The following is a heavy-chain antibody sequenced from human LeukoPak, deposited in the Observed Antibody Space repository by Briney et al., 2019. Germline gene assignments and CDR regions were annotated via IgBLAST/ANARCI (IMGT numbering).Heavy chain of an antibody. CDR3: ARVSLLWFGESQRWFAP. Sequence: SETLSLTCAVSGYSISSGYYWGWIRQPPGKGLEWIGIIYHSGSTYYNPSLKSRVTISVDTSKNQFSLKLSSVTAADTAVYYCARVSLLWFGESQRWFAPWGQATLVTASS. J-gene: IGHJ5*02. V-gene: IGHV4-38-2*01. CDR2: IYHSGST. D-gene: IGHD3-10*01. CDR1: GYSISSGYY.